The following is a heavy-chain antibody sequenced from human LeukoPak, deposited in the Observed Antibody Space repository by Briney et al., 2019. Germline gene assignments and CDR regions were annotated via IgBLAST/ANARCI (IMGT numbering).Heavy chain of an antibody. Sequence: GRSLRLSCAASGFTFSSYGMHWVRQAPGKGLEWVAVISYDGSNKYYADSVKGRFTISRDNSKNTLYLQMNSLRAEDTAVYYCAKDRSRLRFLDPYYYYYGMDVWGQGTTVTVSS. V-gene: IGHV3-30*18. D-gene: IGHD3-3*01. CDR3: AKDRSRLRFLDPYYYYYGMDV. CDR1: GFTFSSYG. J-gene: IGHJ6*02. CDR2: ISYDGSNK.